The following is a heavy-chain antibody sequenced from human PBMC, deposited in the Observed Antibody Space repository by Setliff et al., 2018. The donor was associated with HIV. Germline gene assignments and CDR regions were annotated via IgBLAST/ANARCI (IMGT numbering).Heavy chain of an antibody. Sequence: PSETLSLTCTVSGGSISSHYWIWIRQPPGKGLEWIGYIHYSGATNYNPSLKSRVTISVDTSKNQFSLKLSSVTAADTDVYYCARGRIAARLYYYMDVWGKGTTVTVSS. D-gene: IGHD6-6*01. CDR3: ARGRIAARLYYYMDV. V-gene: IGHV4-59*11. CDR2: IHYSGAT. J-gene: IGHJ6*03. CDR1: GGSISSHY.